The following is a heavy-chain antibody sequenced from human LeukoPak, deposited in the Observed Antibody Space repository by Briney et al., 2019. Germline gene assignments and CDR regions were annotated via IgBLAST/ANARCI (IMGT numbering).Heavy chain of an antibody. D-gene: IGHD3-10*01. Sequence: GRSLRLSCAASGFTFSSYAMHWVRQAPGKGLEWVAVISYDGSNKYYADSVKGRFTISRDNSKNTLYLQMNSLRAEDTAVYYCARVPQGYYGSGSYLGAFDIWSQGTMVTVSS. CDR3: ARVPQGYYGSGSYLGAFDI. V-gene: IGHV3-30*04. CDR1: GFTFSSYA. CDR2: ISYDGSNK. J-gene: IGHJ3*02.